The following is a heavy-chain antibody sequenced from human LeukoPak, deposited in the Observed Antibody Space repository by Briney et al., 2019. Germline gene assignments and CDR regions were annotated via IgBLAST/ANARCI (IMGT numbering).Heavy chain of an antibody. CDR2: IYYSGST. D-gene: IGHD5-24*01. Sequence: SETLSLTCTVSGGSIGSYYWSWIRQPPGKGLEWIGYIYYSGSTNYNPSLKSRVTISVDTSKNQFSLKLSSVTAADTAVYYRARGGWLQLYFDYWGQGTLVTVSS. CDR1: GGSIGSYY. CDR3: ARGGWLQLYFDY. V-gene: IGHV4-59*01. J-gene: IGHJ4*02.